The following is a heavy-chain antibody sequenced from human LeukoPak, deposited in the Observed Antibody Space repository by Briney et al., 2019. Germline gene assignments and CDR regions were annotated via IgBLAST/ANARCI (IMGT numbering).Heavy chain of an antibody. V-gene: IGHV4-34*01. Sequence: SETLSLTCAVYGGSFSGYYWSWIRQPPGKGLEWIGEINHSGSTNYNPSLKGRVTISVDTSKNQFSLKLSSVTAADTAVYYCARVPRHCSSTSCYFWYFDLWGRGTLVTVSS. CDR1: GGSFSGYY. CDR2: INHSGST. CDR3: ARVPRHCSSTSCYFWYFDL. J-gene: IGHJ2*01. D-gene: IGHD2-2*01.